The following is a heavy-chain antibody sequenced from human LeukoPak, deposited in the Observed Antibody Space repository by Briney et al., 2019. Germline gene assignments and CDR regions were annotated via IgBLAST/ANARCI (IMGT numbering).Heavy chain of an antibody. J-gene: IGHJ4*02. Sequence: ASVKVSCKASGYTFTSYGISWVRQAPGQGLEWMGWISAYNGNTNYAQKLQGRVTMTTDTSTSTAYMELRSLRSDDTAVYYCARDLAVAGLTDPLDYWGQGTLVTVSS. CDR3: ARDLAVAGLTDPLDY. D-gene: IGHD6-19*01. V-gene: IGHV1-18*01. CDR2: ISAYNGNT. CDR1: GYTFTSYG.